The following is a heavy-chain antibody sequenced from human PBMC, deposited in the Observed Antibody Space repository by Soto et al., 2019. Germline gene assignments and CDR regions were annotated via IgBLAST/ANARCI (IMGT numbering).Heavy chain of an antibody. CDR3: EQDRHNEVVYYFDS. J-gene: IGHJ4*02. CDR2: ISDDGSDK. CDR1: GFPFSTYG. Sequence: QVQLVESGGGVVQPGRSLTLSCAASGFPFSTYGMHWVRQAPAKGLEWVAVISDDGSDKYYADSVKGRFTVSRDNSKNTLYLQMNSLRAEDTAVYYCEQDRHNEVVYYFDSWGQGTLVTVSS. D-gene: IGHD1-1*01. V-gene: IGHV3-30*18.